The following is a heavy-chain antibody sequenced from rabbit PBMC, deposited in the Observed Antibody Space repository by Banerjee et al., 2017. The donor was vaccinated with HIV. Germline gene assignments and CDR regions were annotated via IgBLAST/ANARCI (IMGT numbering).Heavy chain of an antibody. D-gene: IGHD1-1*01. CDR1: GFSFSSSYY. CDR2: IYAGSGTT. J-gene: IGHJ4*01. CDR3: ARHVSGGGSDL. Sequence: QSLEESGGDLVKPEGSLTLTCTASGFSFSSSYYMCWVRQAPGKGLEWIACIYAGSGTTYYASWAKGRFTISKPSSTTVTLQMTSLTAADTATYFCARHVSGGGSDLWGPGTLVTVS. V-gene: IGHV1S40*01.